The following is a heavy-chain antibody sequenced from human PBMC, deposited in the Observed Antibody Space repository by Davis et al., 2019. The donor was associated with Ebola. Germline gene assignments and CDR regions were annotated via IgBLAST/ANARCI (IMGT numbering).Heavy chain of an antibody. CDR1: GFTFSNAW. V-gene: IGHV3-15*07. CDR3: TTAFRTMVRSRDYYYGMDV. Sequence: PGGSLRLSCAASGFTFSNAWMNWVRQAPGKGLEWVGRIKSKTDGGTTDYAAPVKGRFTISRDDSKNTLYLQMNSLKTEDTAVYYCTTAFRTMVRSRDYYYGMDVWGQGTTVTVSS. CDR2: IKSKTDGGTT. J-gene: IGHJ6*02. D-gene: IGHD3-10*01.